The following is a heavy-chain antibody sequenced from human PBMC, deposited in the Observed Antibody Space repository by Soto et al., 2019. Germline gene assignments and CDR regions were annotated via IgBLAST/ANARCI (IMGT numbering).Heavy chain of an antibody. CDR2: IIPILGIA. Sequence: SVKVSCKASGGTFSSYTISWVRQAPGQGLEWMGRIIPILGIANYAQKFQGRVTITADKSTSTAYMELSSLRSEDTAVYYCASTSPSIAARPASFYYYMDVWGKGTTVTVSS. CDR1: GGTFSSYT. J-gene: IGHJ6*03. V-gene: IGHV1-69*02. D-gene: IGHD6-6*01. CDR3: ASTSPSIAARPASFYYYMDV.